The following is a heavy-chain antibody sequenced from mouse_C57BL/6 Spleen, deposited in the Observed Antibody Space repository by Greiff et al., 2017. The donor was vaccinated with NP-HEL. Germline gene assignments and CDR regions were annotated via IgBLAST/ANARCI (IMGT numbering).Heavy chain of an antibody. CDR2: IDPSDSET. J-gene: IGHJ2*01. V-gene: IGHV1-52*01. CDR1: GYTFTSYW. D-gene: IGHD1-1*01. Sequence: QVQLQQPGAELVRPGSSVKLSCKASGYTFTSYWMHWVKQRPIQGLEWIGNIDPSDSETHYNQKFKDKATLTVDKSSSTAYRQLSSLTSEDSAVYYCAILYYYGSSYGGDYFDYWGQGTTLTVSS. CDR3: AILYYYGSSYGGDYFDY.